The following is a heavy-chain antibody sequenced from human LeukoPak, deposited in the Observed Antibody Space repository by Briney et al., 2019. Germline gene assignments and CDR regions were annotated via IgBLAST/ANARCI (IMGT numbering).Heavy chain of an antibody. CDR1: GYTFTSYG. V-gene: IGHV1-18*01. CDR2: ISAYNGNT. D-gene: IGHD3-3*01. CDR3: ARDGHPNLRFLAWLRVWGAFDI. Sequence: ASVKVSCKASGYTFTSYGISWVRQAPGQGLEWMGWISAYNGNTNYAQKLQGRVTMTTDTSTSTAYMELRSLRSDDTAVYYCARDGHPNLRFLAWLRVWGAFDIWGQGTMVTVSS. J-gene: IGHJ3*02.